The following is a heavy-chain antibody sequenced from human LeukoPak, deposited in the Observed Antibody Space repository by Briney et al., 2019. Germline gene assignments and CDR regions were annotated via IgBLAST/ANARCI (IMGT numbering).Heavy chain of an antibody. Sequence: PGGSLRLSCAASGFTFSSYAMSWVRQAPGKGLEWVSAISGSGGSTYYADSVKGRFTISRDNSKNTLYLQMNSLRAEDTAVYYCAKDLRGELEPYYFDYWGQGTLVTVSS. V-gene: IGHV3-23*01. J-gene: IGHJ4*02. CDR1: GFTFSSYA. CDR3: AKDLRGELEPYYFDY. CDR2: ISGSGGST. D-gene: IGHD1-1*01.